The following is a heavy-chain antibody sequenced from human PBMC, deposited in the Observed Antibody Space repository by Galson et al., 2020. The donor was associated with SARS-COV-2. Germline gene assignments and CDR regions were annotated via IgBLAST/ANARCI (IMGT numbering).Heavy chain of an antibody. CDR2: IKYDGSEE. CDR1: GFTFRNYW. J-gene: IGHJ6*02. Sequence: GESLKISCAASGFTFRNYWMSWVRQAPDKGLEWVANIKYDGSEEYYVDSLKGRFTISRDNAKNSLYLQVNNLRGEDTGVYYCARAGAAPRFLEWSHNYGMDVWGHGTTVTVSS. V-gene: IGHV3-7*01. CDR3: ARAGAAPRFLEWSHNYGMDV. D-gene: IGHD3-3*01.